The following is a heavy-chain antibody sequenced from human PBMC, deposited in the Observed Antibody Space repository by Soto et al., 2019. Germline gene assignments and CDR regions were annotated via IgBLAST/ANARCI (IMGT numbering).Heavy chain of an antibody. J-gene: IGHJ4*02. Sequence: GESLKISCKGSGYSFTSYWIGWVRQMPGKGLEWMGIIYPGDSDTRYSPSFQGQVTISADKSISTAYLQWSSLEASDTAMYYCARYRIAVAGDFDYWGQGTLVTLSS. CDR1: GYSFTSYW. V-gene: IGHV5-51*01. D-gene: IGHD6-19*01. CDR3: ARYRIAVAGDFDY. CDR2: IYPGDSDT.